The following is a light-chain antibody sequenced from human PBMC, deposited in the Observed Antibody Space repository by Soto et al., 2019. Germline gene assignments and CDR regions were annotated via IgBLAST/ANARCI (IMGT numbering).Light chain of an antibody. V-gene: IGLV2-8*01. CDR1: SSDVGGYNY. Sequence: QSVLTQPPSASGSPGQSVTISCTGTSSDVGGYNYVSWYQHHPDKAPKLIIYEVYKRPSGVPDRFSGSKSGNTAALTVSGLQAEDEADYYSSSYVGTNSYVFGTGTKLTVL. CDR2: EVY. J-gene: IGLJ1*01. CDR3: SSYVGTNSYV.